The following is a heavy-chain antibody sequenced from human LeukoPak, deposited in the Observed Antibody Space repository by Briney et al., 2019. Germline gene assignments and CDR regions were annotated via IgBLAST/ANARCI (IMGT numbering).Heavy chain of an antibody. V-gene: IGHV1-18*01. J-gene: IGHJ4*02. CDR1: GYTFTSYG. Sequence: VASVTVSCKASGYTFTSYGISWVRQAPGQGLEWMGWISAYSGDTNYAQKFQGRATMTTDTSTSTAYMELRSLSSDDTAVYYCARDPYYHDSSGYYLLYYWGQGTLVTVSS. D-gene: IGHD3-22*01. CDR2: ISAYSGDT. CDR3: ARDPYYHDSSGYYLLYY.